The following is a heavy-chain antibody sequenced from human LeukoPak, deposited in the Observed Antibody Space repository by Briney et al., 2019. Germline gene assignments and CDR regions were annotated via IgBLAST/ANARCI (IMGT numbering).Heavy chain of an antibody. CDR2: IIPIFGTA. CDR3: ARNVQWLAYYFDY. Sequence: GSSVKVSCKASGGTFSSYAISWVRQAPGQGLEWMGRIIPIFGTANHAQKFQGRVTITTDESTSTAYMELSSLRSEDTAVYYCARNVQWLAYYFDYWGQGTLVTVSS. CDR1: GGTFSSYA. J-gene: IGHJ4*02. V-gene: IGHV1-69*05. D-gene: IGHD6-19*01.